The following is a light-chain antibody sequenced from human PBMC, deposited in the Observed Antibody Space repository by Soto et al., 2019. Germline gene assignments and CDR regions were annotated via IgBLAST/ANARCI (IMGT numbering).Light chain of an antibody. CDR1: QSISSY. CDR3: QQSYSTPIT. J-gene: IGKJ5*01. Sequence: DIQMTQTPCSLSASVGDRVTITCRASQSISSYLNWYQQKPGKAPKLLIYAASSLQSGVPLMFSGSGSGTDFTLTISSLQPEDFATYHCQQSYSTPITFGQGTRLEIK. CDR2: AAS. V-gene: IGKV1-39*01.